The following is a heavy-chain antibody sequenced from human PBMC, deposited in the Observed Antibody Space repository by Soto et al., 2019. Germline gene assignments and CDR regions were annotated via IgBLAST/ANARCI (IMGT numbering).Heavy chain of an antibody. V-gene: IGHV3-30-3*01. CDR2: ISYDGSNK. CDR1: GFTFSSYA. CDR3: ARGIQRSGSGVDAFDI. D-gene: IGHD6-19*01. Sequence: PGGSLRLSCAASGFTFSSYAMHWVRQAPGKGLEWVAVISYDGSNKYYADSVKGRFTISRDNSKNTLYLQMNSLRAEDTAVYYCARGIQRSGSGVDAFDIWGQGTMVTV. J-gene: IGHJ3*02.